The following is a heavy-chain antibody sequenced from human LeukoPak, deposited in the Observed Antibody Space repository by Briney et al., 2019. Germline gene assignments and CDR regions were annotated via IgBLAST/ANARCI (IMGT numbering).Heavy chain of an antibody. CDR1: GFTLSSYG. J-gene: IGHJ5*02. V-gene: IGHV3-33*01. CDR2: IWYDGSNK. CDR3: ARDSRGFDP. Sequence: PGGSLRLSCAASGFTLSSYGMHWVRQAPGKGLEGGAVIWYDGSNKYSAASVQGRFTISRDNSKNTRYLQTDSLRAEGTAVYYCARDSRGFDPWGQGTLVTVSS.